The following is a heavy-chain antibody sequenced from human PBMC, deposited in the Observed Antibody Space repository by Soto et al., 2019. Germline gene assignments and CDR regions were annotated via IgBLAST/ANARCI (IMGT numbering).Heavy chain of an antibody. CDR2: ISAYNGNT. J-gene: IGHJ6*02. V-gene: IGHV1-18*01. CDR1: GYTFTSYG. CDR3: ARESPLYGMDV. Sequence: ASVKFSCKASGYTFTSYGISWVRQAPGQGLGWMGWISAYNGNTNYARKLQGRVTMTTXTXXSXXXMELXXLRXDDTAVYYCARESPLYGMDVWGQGTTVAVSS.